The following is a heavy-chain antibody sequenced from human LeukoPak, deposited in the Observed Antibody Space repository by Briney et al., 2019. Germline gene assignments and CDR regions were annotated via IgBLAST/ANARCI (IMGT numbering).Heavy chain of an antibody. CDR1: GFTFSTYG. CDR3: ARDTTVGGPVTFDY. V-gene: IGHV3-33*01. CDR2: IWYDGSNT. Sequence: GSSLRLPCAVSGFTFSTYGMHCVRQARGRGREWVADIWYDGSNTFYADSVQGRFTITRDNSKNTVYLQMNSLRVEDTAVYYCARDTTVGGPVTFDYWGQGALVTVSS. D-gene: IGHD6-19*01. J-gene: IGHJ4*02.